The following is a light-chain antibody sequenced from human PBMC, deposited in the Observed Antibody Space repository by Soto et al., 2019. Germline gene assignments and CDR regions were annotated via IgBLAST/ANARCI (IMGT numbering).Light chain of an antibody. J-gene: IGKJ4*01. CDR1: QGIRND. CDR3: LQDYNYPLT. Sequence: AIQMTQSPSSLSAAVGDRVTITCRASQGIRNDLGWYQQKPGKAPKLLIYAASSLQSGVPSRFRGSGSGTDFTLTISSLQPEDFATYYCLQDYNYPLTFGGGTKVEIK. V-gene: IGKV1-6*01. CDR2: AAS.